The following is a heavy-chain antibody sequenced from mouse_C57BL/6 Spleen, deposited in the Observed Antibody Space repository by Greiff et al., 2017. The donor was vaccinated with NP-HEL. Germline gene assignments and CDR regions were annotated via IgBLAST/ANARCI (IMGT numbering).Heavy chain of an antibody. CDR2: IYPGSGST. Sequence: QVQLQQPGAELVKPGASVKMSCKASGYTFTSYWITWVKQRPGQGLEWIGDIYPGSGSTNYNEKFKSKATLTVDTSSSTAYMQLSSLTSEDSAVYYCARLDYGSPAWFAYWGQGTLVTVSA. CDR3: ARLDYGSPAWFAY. CDR1: GYTFTSYW. J-gene: IGHJ3*01. V-gene: IGHV1-55*01. D-gene: IGHD1-1*01.